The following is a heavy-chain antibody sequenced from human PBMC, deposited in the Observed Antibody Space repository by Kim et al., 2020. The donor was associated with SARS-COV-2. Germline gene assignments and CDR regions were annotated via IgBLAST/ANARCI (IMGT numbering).Heavy chain of an antibody. CDR1: GYTFTSYA. J-gene: IGHJ4*02. Sequence: ASVKVSCKASGYTFTSYAMHWVRQAPGQRLEWMGWINAGNGNTKYSQKFQGRVTITRDTSASTAYMELSSLRSEDTAVYYCARDAYYDFWSGYYPYFDYWGQGTLVTVSS. CDR2: INAGNGNT. V-gene: IGHV1-3*01. CDR3: ARDAYYDFWSGYYPYFDY. D-gene: IGHD3-3*01.